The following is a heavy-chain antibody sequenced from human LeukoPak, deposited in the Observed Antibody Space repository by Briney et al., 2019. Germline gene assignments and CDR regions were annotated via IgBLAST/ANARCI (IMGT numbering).Heavy chain of an antibody. CDR2: IYYSGST. CDR1: GGSISSYY. D-gene: IGHD5/OR15-5a*01. V-gene: IGHV4-59*12. Sequence: PSETLSLTCTVSGGSISSYYWSWIRQPPGKGLEWIGYIYYSGSTNYNPSLKSRVTISVDTSKNQFSLKLSSVTAADTAVYYCARDLSLYYYGMDVWGQGTTVTVSS. J-gene: IGHJ6*02. CDR3: ARDLSLYYYGMDV.